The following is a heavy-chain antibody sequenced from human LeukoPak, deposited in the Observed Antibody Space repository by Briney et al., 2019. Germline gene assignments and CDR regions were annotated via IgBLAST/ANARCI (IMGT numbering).Heavy chain of an antibody. D-gene: IGHD3-10*01. CDR1: GFTFSSYS. CDR3: AKDRTDYYGSGSFY. V-gene: IGHV3-21*04. Sequence: GGSLRLSCAASGFTFSSYSMNWVRQAPGKGLEWVSSISSSSSYIYYADSVKGRFTISRDNAKNSLYLQMNSLRAEDTAVYYCAKDRTDYYGSGSFYWGQGTLVTVSS. CDR2: ISSSSSYI. J-gene: IGHJ4*02.